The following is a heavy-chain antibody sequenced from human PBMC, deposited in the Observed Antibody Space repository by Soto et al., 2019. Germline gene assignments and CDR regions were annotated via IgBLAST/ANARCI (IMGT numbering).Heavy chain of an antibody. CDR3: AKYRSSSLDAMDV. CDR1: GFSFSRYG. D-gene: IGHD6-13*01. Sequence: GGSLGLSCAASGFSFSRYGMHWGRQAPDKGLEWVAVIWYDGTDKYYADSVKGRFIISRDNSKNTIFLQVNSLRAEDTALYYCAKYRSSSLDAMDVWGQGTTVTVSS. CDR2: IWYDGTDK. J-gene: IGHJ6*02. V-gene: IGHV3-33*06.